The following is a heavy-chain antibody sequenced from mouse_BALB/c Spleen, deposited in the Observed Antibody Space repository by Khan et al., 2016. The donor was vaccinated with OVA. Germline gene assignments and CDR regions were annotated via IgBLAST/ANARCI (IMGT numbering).Heavy chain of an antibody. V-gene: IGHV1-5*01. Sequence: EVQLQQSGTALARPGASVEMSCKASGYIFTSYWIHWVKQRPGQGLEWLGAIYPGNSDTNYNQRFKGKAKLTAVTSTSTAYMELSSLTNEDSAVYYCSRWGYWFAYWGQGTLVTVSA. CDR3: SRWGYWFAY. J-gene: IGHJ3*01. CDR2: IYPGNSDT. D-gene: IGHD3-1*01. CDR1: GYIFTSYW.